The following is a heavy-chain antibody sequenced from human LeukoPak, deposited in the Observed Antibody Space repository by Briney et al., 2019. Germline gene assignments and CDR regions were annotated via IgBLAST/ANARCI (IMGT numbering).Heavy chain of an antibody. V-gene: IGHV4-59*01. CDR2: VYYSGIT. CDR3: ASQLGGTTFH. CDR1: GVSISTYY. D-gene: IGHD1-1*01. J-gene: IGHJ4*02. Sequence: SETLSLTCTVSGVSISTYYWSWIRQPPGKGLEWIGYVYYSGITNYNPSLKSRVSISVDTSKNQFSLKLSSVTAADAAVYFCASQLGGTTFHWGQGTLVTVSS.